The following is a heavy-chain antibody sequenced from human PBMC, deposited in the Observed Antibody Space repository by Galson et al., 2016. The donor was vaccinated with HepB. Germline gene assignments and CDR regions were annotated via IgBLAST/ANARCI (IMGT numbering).Heavy chain of an antibody. CDR3: ARSEYSGSFDY. D-gene: IGHD6-6*01. V-gene: IGHV1-45*02. Sequence: SVKVSCKASGYTFTYRYLHWVRQAPGHALEWMGWITPFNGNTNYAQKFQDRVTIPRDRSMSTAYMELSSLRYEDSAIYYCARSEYSGSFDYWGQGTLVTVSS. CDR2: ITPFNGNT. CDR1: GYTFTYRY. J-gene: IGHJ4*02.